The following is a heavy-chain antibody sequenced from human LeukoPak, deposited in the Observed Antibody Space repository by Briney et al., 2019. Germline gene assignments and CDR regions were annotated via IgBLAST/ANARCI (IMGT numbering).Heavy chain of an antibody. V-gene: IGHV3-43*02. Sequence: GGSLILSCTAPGFTFEDYVMHWVRQAPGKGLEWVSLISGDGSGTYYGDSVKGRFTISRDNSKNSLYLQMNSLRTEDTAFYYCAKGGQWLIHPWGQGTLVTVCS. CDR3: AKGGQWLIHP. CDR1: GFTFEDYV. CDR2: ISGDGSGT. D-gene: IGHD6-19*01. J-gene: IGHJ5*02.